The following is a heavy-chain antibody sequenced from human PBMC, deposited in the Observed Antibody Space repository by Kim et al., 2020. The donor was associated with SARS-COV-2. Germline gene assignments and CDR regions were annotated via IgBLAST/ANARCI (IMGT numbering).Heavy chain of an antibody. V-gene: IGHV3-23*01. J-gene: IGHJ6*03. Sequence: GGSLRLSCAASGFTFSSYAMSWVRQAPGKGLEWVSAISGSGGSTYYADSVKGRFTISRDNSKNTLYLQMNSLRAEDTAVYYCAKAQGAISITMVRGVASSVYMDVWGEGTTVPVSS. D-gene: IGHD3-10*01. CDR1: GFTFSSYA. CDR2: ISGSGGST. CDR3: AKAQGAISITMVRGVASSVYMDV.